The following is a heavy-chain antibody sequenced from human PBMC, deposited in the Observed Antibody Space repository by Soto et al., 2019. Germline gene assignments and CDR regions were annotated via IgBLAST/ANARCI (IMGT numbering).Heavy chain of an antibody. CDR1: GASIDRFY. J-gene: IGHJ4*02. CDR2: IYSTGLT. D-gene: IGHD1-7*01. Sequence: SETLSLTCYVSGASIDRFYWSWIRQPAGKGLEWIGHIYSTGLTNYNPSLRSRVTMSVDSPNRQFSLKLTSVTAADTAVYYCARDWELPRFGSWGPGTLVTVSS. V-gene: IGHV4-4*07. CDR3: ARDWELPRFGS.